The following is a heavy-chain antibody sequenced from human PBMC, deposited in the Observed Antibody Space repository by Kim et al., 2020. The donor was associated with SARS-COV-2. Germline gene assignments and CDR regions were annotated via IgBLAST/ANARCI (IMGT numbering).Heavy chain of an antibody. CDR1: GFTFSSYG. J-gene: IGHJ5*02. CDR3: AREFGTYYDFWSGYFSRPPAGNWFDP. CDR2: IWYDGSNK. Sequence: GGSLRLSCAASGFTFSSYGMHWVRQAPGKGLEWVAVIWYDGSNKYYADSVKGRFTISRDNSKNTLYLQMNSLRAEDTAVYYCAREFGTYYDFWSGYFSRPPAGNWFDPWGQGTLVTVSS. D-gene: IGHD3-3*01. V-gene: IGHV3-33*01.